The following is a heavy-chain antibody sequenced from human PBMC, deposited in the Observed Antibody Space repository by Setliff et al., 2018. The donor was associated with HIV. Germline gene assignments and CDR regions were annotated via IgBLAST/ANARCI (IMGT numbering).Heavy chain of an antibody. D-gene: IGHD6-13*01. CDR3: ARGPSRQQLVRRNWFDP. V-gene: IGHV1-18*01. Sequence: ASVKVSCKASGYNFVGYGINWLRQAPGQGLEWMGWINTYNGNTKYGQKFQGSVTMTTDTSVSTAYLQISSLKAEDTAVYYCARGPSRQQLVRRNWFDPWGQGTLVTVSS. J-gene: IGHJ5*02. CDR1: GYNFVGYG. CDR2: INTYNGNT.